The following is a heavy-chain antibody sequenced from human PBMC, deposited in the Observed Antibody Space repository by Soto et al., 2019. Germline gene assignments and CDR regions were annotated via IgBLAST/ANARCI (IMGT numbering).Heavy chain of an antibody. J-gene: IGHJ3*02. Sequence: GGSLRLSCAASGFTFSSYGMHWVRQAPGKGLEWVAVISYDGSNKYYADSVKGRFTISRDNSKNTLYLQMNSLRAEDTAVYYCAKGDQDIVVVPAATKENISGMTTAKNDAFDIWGQGTMVTVSS. CDR3: AKGDQDIVVVPAATKENISGMTTAKNDAFDI. CDR1: GFTFSSYG. CDR2: ISYDGSNK. D-gene: IGHD2-2*01. V-gene: IGHV3-30*18.